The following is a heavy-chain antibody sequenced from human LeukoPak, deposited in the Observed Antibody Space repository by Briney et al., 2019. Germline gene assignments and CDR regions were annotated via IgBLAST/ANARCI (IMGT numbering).Heavy chain of an antibody. Sequence: GGSLRLSCVASGFAFSQFPVHWVRQAPGKRLEWVAFISHDGGNKKYGDSVKDRFTITRDNAQNSLYLEMNSLRAEDTALYYCARVGSRPVAGSVGYWGQGTLVTVSS. V-gene: IGHV3-30*03. CDR2: ISHDGGNK. CDR3: ARVGSRPVAGSVGY. J-gene: IGHJ4*02. D-gene: IGHD6-19*01. CDR1: GFAFSQFP.